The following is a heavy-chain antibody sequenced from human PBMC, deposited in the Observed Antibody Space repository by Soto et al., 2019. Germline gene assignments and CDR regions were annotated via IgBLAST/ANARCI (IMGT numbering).Heavy chain of an antibody. V-gene: IGHV3-64*01. D-gene: IGHD2-8*01. CDR3: AREGEYCTNGVCYPYSYYMDV. Sequence: EVQLVESGGGLVQPGWSLRLSCAASGFTFSSYAMHWVRQAPGKGLEYVSAISSNGGSTYYANSVKGRFTISRDNSKNTLYLQMGSMRAEDMAVYYCAREGEYCTNGVCYPYSYYMDVWGKGTTVTVSS. CDR1: GFTFSSYA. CDR2: ISSNGGST. J-gene: IGHJ6*03.